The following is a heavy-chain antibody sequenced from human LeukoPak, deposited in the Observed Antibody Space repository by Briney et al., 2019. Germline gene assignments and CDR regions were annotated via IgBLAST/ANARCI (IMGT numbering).Heavy chain of an antibody. V-gene: IGHV1-18*01. CDR1: RYTFTSYG. CDR2: ISAYNGNT. Sequence: ASVKVSCKASRYTFTSYGISWVRQAPGQGLEWMGWISAYNGNTNYAQKLQGRVTMTTDTSTSTAYMELRSLRSDDTAVYYCARYDSSGYCFDYWGQGTLVTVSS. J-gene: IGHJ4*02. CDR3: ARYDSSGYCFDY. D-gene: IGHD3-22*01.